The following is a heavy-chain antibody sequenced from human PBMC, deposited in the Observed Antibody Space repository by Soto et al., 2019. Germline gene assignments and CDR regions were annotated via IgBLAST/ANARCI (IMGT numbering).Heavy chain of an antibody. V-gene: IGHV4-34*01. CDR2: INHSGSA. J-gene: IGHJ4*02. CDR3: ARGLISGSHYSGGWYYFDS. Sequence: QVQLQQSGAGLLKPSETLSLTCDVYGGSFSDYIWTWIRQTPGKGLQWIGQINHSGSANYKPSLKSRVTISVHTSSSQFSLELSSVTAADTAVYYCARGLISGSHYSGGWYYFDSWGQGTQVTVSS. D-gene: IGHD1-26*01. CDR1: GGSFSDYI.